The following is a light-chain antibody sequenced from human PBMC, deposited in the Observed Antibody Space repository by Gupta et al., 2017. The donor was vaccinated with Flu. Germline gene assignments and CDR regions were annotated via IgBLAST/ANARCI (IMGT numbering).Light chain of an antibody. CDR2: LGS. CDR1: QSLLHSNGYNY. J-gene: IGKJ2*01. V-gene: IGKV2-28*01. Sequence: DIVMTQSPLSLPVTPGEPASIPCRSSQSLLHSNGYNYLDWYLQKPGQSPQLLIYLGSNRASGVPDRFRGSGSGTDFTLIISRVEAEDVGVYYCMQALQTPPYTFGQGTKLEIK. CDR3: MQALQTPPYT.